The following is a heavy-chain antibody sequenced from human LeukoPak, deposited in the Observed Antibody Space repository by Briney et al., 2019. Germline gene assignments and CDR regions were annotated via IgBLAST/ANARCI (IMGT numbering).Heavy chain of an antibody. CDR2: ISGSGGST. D-gene: IGHD3-22*01. Sequence: GGSLRLSCAASGFTFSSYAMSWVRQAPGKGLEWVSAISGSGGSTYYADSVKGRFTISRDNSKNTLYLQMNSLRAEDTAVYYCARGDSSGYYQIYFDYWGQGTLVTVSS. CDR1: GFTFSSYA. CDR3: ARGDSSGYYQIYFDY. J-gene: IGHJ4*02. V-gene: IGHV3-23*01.